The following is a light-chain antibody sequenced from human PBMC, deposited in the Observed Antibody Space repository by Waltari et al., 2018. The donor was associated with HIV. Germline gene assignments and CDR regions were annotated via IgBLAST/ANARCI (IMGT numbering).Light chain of an antibody. CDR3: CSYAGTYTYV. J-gene: IGLJ1*01. V-gene: IGLV2-11*01. Sequence: QSALTQPRSVSGSPGQSVTISCTGTSSDVGDYNSVSWYQQHPRKAPKLMIYDVSKWPSGVPDRFSGSKSGNTASLTISGLQSEDEADYYCCSYAGTYTYVFGTGTKVTVL. CDR1: SSDVGDYNS. CDR2: DVS.